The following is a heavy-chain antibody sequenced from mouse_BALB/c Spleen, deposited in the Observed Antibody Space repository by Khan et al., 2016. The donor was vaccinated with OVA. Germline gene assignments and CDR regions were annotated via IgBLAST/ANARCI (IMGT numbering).Heavy chain of an antibody. V-gene: IGHV5-6-5*01. D-gene: IGHD1-1*01. Sequence: EVKLVESGGGLVKPGGSLRFSCAASGFTFSSYAMSWVRQTPEKRLEWVASISGGGSTYYPDSVKGRFTISRDNARNILYLQINSLRSEDTAMYYCVRYGSSFFDYWGQGTTLTVSS. CDR3: VRYGSSFFDY. CDR1: GFTFSSYA. CDR2: ISGGGST. J-gene: IGHJ2*01.